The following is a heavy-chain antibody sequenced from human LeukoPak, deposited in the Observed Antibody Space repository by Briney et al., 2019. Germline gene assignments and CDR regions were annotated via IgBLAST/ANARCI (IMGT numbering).Heavy chain of an antibody. CDR1: GGSISSYY. Sequence: SETLSLTCTVSGGSISSYYWSWIRQPPGKGLEWIGYIYYSGSINYNPSLKSRVTISVDTSKNQFSLKLSSVTAADTAVYYCARETSQKGAHYMDVWGKGTTVTISS. V-gene: IGHV4-59*01. D-gene: IGHD3-16*01. CDR3: ARETSQKGAHYMDV. J-gene: IGHJ6*03. CDR2: IYYSGSI.